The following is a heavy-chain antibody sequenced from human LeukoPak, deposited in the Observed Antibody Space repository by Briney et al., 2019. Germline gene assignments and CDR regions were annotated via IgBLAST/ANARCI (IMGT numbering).Heavy chain of an antibody. D-gene: IGHD6-19*01. V-gene: IGHV3-30*18. CDR2: ISYDGSNK. J-gene: IGHJ6*02. CDR1: GFTFSSYG. Sequence: GGSLRLSCAASGFTFSSYGMHWVRQAPGKGLEWVAVISYDGSNKYYADSVKGRFTISRDNSKNTLYLQMNSLRAEDTAVYYCAKAVGAVTVYYYYGMDVWGQGTTVTVSS. CDR3: AKAVGAVTVYYYYGMDV.